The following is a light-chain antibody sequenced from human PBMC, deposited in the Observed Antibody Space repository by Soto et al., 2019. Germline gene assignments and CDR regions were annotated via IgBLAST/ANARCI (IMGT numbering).Light chain of an antibody. CDR3: QQSYIAPLT. V-gene: IGKV1-39*01. Sequence: DIQMTQSPSSLSASVGDRVTITCRASQSISSYLNWYQQKPGEAPKLLIYAASTLQSGVPSRFSGSGSGTDFTLTISSLQPEDFATYYCQQSYIAPLTFGGGTKVDI. CDR1: QSISSY. CDR2: AAS. J-gene: IGKJ4*01.